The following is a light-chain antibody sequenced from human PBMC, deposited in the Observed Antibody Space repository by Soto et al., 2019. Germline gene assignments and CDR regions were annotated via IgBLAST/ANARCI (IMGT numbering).Light chain of an antibody. CDR2: AAS. J-gene: IGKJ5*01. CDR1: QGIRNF. Sequence: DIRMTQSPSSLSASVGDRVTITCRASQGIRNFLAWYQQKPGKVPKLLISAASTLESGVPSRFSGSGSGTDFTLTITSRQPEDVATYYCQKYSSVITFGQGTRLEIK. V-gene: IGKV1-27*01. CDR3: QKYSSVIT.